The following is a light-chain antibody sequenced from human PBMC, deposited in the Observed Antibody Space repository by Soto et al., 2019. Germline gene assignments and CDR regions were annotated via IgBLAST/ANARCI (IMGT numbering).Light chain of an antibody. J-gene: IGKJ5*01. Sequence: EIVWTHSPGALSLSPGERSTLSCRASQSVSSNYLALYQQKPGQAPRLLIYVASSRATGIPDRFSGSGSGTDLTLTITSPEHEDFEPYYCSQGQYWPSITLGQGTRLEIK. CDR2: VAS. V-gene: IGKV3D-20*02. CDR3: SQGQYWPSIT. CDR1: QSVSSNY.